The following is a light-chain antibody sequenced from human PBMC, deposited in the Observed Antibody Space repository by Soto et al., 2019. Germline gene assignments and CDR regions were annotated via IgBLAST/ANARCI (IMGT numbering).Light chain of an antibody. CDR3: LLYYGGAQV. V-gene: IGLV7-43*01. Sequence: QAVVTQESSLTVSPGGTVTLTCASSTGAVTSGYYPSWLQQKPVQAPRSLIYSTNYKHSWTPARFSGSLLGGKAALTLSGVQPEDEADYYCLLYYGGAQVFGGGTKLTVL. CDR2: STN. CDR1: TGAVTSGYY. J-gene: IGLJ2*01.